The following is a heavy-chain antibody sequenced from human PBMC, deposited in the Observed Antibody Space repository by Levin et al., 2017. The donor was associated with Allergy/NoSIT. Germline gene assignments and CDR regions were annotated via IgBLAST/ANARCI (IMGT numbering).Heavy chain of an antibody. V-gene: IGHV4-38-2*01. D-gene: IGHD6-25*01. CDR3: AGQIAAVGAFDY. CDR1: DFSISSGYN. CDR2: IYHTGSA. Sequence: SETLSLTCAVSDFSISSGYNWGWIRQPPGKGLEWLGNIYHTGSAYYNPSLKSRVTLSVDRSRNRFSLKLSSVTAADTAVYYCAGQIAAVGAFDYWGQGTLVPVSS. J-gene: IGHJ4*02.